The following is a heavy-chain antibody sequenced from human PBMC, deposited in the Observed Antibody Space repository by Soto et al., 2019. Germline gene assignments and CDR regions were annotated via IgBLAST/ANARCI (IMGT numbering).Heavy chain of an antibody. J-gene: IGHJ6*02. D-gene: IGHD2-2*02. Sequence: QLQLQESGPGLVKPSQTLSHTCVVSGGSINGGSYSWSWIRQPPGKGLEWIGYMYHTGRTYYKPSLSGRANISVDRSKNPLFLNLTSVTAADTAVYYCARVTPATPYYAMDVWGQGTTVTVSS. CDR3: ARVTPATPYYAMDV. CDR1: GGSINGGSYS. V-gene: IGHV4-30-2*01. CDR2: MYHTGRT.